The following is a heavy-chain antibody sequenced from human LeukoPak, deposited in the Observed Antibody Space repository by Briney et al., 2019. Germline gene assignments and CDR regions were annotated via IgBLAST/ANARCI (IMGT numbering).Heavy chain of an antibody. J-gene: IGHJ3*01. CDR2: INPSGGST. D-gene: IGHD2-2*01. V-gene: IGHV1-46*01. CDR1: GYTFTGYY. CDR3: TKPQPGAFEV. Sequence: ASVKVSCKASGYTFTGYYMHWVRQAPGQGLEWMGIINPSGGSTSYAQKFQGRVTMTRDTSTSTVYMELNSLRSDDTALYYCTKPQPGAFEVWGQGTMVTVSS.